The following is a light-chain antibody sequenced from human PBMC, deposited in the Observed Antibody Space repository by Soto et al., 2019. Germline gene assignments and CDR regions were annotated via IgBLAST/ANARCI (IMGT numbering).Light chain of an antibody. J-gene: IGKJ1*01. CDR1: QGISSY. V-gene: IGKV1-9*01. CDR2: AAS. Sequence: DIQLTQSPFFLSASVGDRVTLTCMASQGISSYLAWYQQKPGKAPKLLIYAASTLQSGVPSRFSGSGSGTEFTLTISSLQPEDFATYYCQQLNSYPLWTFGQGTKVDIK. CDR3: QQLNSYPLWT.